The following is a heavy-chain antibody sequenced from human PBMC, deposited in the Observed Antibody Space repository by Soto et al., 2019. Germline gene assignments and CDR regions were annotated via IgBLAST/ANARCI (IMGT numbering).Heavy chain of an antibody. D-gene: IGHD1-26*01. V-gene: IGHV4-38-2*01. J-gene: IGHJ4*02. CDR2: IYHSGST. CDR1: GYSISSGYY. CDR3: ARSRYTGTYSGRFLDY. Sequence: PSETLSLTCAVSGYSISSGYYWGWIRQPPGKGLEWIGSIYHSGSTYYNPSLKSRVTISVDSSKNTFYLQMNSLRAEDTAMYFCARSRYTGTYSGRFLDYWGQGSLVTVSS.